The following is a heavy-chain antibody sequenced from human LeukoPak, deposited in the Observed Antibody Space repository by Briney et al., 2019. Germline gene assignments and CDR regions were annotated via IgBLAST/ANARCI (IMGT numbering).Heavy chain of an antibody. CDR2: ISWDGGST. J-gene: IGHJ4*02. CDR1: GFTFSSYS. D-gene: IGHD6-19*01. Sequence: GGSLRLSCAASGFTFSSYSMNWVRQAPGKGLEWVSLISWDGGSTYYADSVKGRFTISRDNSKNSLYLQMNSLRAEDTALYYCAKGRIAVAGLPDYWGQGTLVTVSS. V-gene: IGHV3-43D*03. CDR3: AKGRIAVAGLPDY.